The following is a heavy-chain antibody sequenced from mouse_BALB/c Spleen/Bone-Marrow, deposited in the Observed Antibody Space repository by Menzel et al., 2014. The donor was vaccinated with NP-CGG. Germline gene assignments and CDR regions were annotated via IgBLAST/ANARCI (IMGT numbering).Heavy chain of an antibody. CDR1: GFSLSNYG. J-gene: IGHJ3*01. CDR2: IWAGGST. D-gene: IGHD1-1*01. CDR3: ARYYGSSDSWFAY. V-gene: IGHV2-9*02. Sequence: VQLQQSGPGLVAPSQSLSITCTASGFSLSNYGVHWVRQPPGKGLEWLGVIWAGGSTNYNSALMSRLSINKDNSKSQVFLKMNSLQPDDTAMYYCARYYGSSDSWFAYWGQGTLVTVSA.